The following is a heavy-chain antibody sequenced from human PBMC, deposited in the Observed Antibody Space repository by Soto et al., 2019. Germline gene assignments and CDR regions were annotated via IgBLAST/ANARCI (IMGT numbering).Heavy chain of an antibody. CDR3: ARGYSDISLYTVGY. D-gene: IGHD3-22*01. CDR2: INSDGSRT. V-gene: IGHV3-74*01. CDR1: GFTFSSHW. J-gene: IGHJ4*02. Sequence: PEESLRPSCAASGFTFSSHWIHWVRQAPGKGLVWVSRINSDGSRTNYADSVRGRFTISRDNAKNTLYLQMNSLRAEDTAVYYCARGYSDISLYTVGYWGQGT.